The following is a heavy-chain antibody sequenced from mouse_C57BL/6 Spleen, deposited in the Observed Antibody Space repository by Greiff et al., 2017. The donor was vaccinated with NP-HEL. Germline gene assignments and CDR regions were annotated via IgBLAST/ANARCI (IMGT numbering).Heavy chain of an antibody. D-gene: IGHD1-1*01. CDR1: GYTFTSYW. V-gene: IGHV1-53*01. CDR2: INPSNGGT. J-gene: IGHJ1*03. CDR3: ARSDSLWHYGSSYDDWYFDV. Sequence: QVQLQQSGTELVKPGASVKLSCKASGYTFTSYWMHWVKQRPGQGLEWIGNINPSNGGTNYNEKFKSKATLTVDKSSSTAYMQLSSLTSEDSAVYYCARSDSLWHYGSSYDDWYFDVWGTGTTVTVSS.